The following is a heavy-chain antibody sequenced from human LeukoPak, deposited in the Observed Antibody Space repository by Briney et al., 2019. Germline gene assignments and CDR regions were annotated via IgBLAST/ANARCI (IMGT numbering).Heavy chain of an antibody. J-gene: IGHJ5*02. V-gene: IGHV4-31*03. CDR1: GGSISSGGYY. CDR2: IYYSGST. CDR3: ARVSIVATNGWFDP. Sequence: PSETLSPTCTVSGGSISSGGYYWSWIRQHPGKGLEWIGYIYYSGSTYYNPSLKSRVTISVDTSKNQFSLKLSSVTAADTAVYYCARVSIVATNGWFDPWGQGTLVTVSS. D-gene: IGHD5-12*01.